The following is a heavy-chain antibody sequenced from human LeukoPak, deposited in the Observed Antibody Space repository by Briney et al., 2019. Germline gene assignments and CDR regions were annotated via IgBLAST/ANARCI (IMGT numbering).Heavy chain of an antibody. Sequence: GGSLRLSCAASGLTFSSFAMSWVRQAPGKGLEWVSAISASGGTTYSADSVRGRFTISRDNSKNTLYLQVNSLRVEDTAVYYCAKDRDGGTNTRAKGVDYWGQGTLVTVSS. D-gene: IGHD1-7*01. J-gene: IGHJ4*02. CDR1: GLTFSSFA. CDR2: ISASGGTT. CDR3: AKDRDGGTNTRAKGVDY. V-gene: IGHV3-23*01.